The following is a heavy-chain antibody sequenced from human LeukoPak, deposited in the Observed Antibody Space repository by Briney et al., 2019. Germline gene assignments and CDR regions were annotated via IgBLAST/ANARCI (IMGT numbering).Heavy chain of an antibody. Sequence: GGSLRLSCAASGFTFSSYAMSWVRQAPGKGLEWVSAIGGSGGSTYYADSVKGRFTISRDNSKNTLYLQMNSLRADDTAVYYCAKDQSYSQYVNYYNGMNVWGQGTTVTVSS. CDR2: IGGSGGST. CDR3: AKDQSYSQYVNYYNGMNV. J-gene: IGHJ6*02. CDR1: GFTFSSYA. V-gene: IGHV3-23*01. D-gene: IGHD4-11*01.